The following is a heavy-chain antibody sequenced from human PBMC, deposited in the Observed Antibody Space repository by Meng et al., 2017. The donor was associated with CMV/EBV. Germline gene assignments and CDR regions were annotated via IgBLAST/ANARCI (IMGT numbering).Heavy chain of an antibody. CDR2: IYSGGST. Sequence: ETLSLTCTVSGGSISSYYWSWIRQPPGKGLEWVSVIYSGGSTYYADSVKGRFTISRDNSKNTLYLQMNSLRAEDTAVYYCARDLYYYDSSGYYDYYYGMDVWGQGTTVTVSS. D-gene: IGHD3-22*01. V-gene: IGHV3-53*05. CDR1: GGSISSYY. CDR3: ARDLYYYDSSGYYDYYYGMDV. J-gene: IGHJ6*02.